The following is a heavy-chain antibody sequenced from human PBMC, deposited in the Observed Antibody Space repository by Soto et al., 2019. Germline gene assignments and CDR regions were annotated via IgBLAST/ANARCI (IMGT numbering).Heavy chain of an antibody. CDR2: INHSGST. Sequence: LSLTCAVYGGSFSGYYWSWIRQPPGKGLEWIGEINHSGSTNYNPSLKSRVTISVDTSKNQFSLKLSSVTAADTAVYYCARATYYYDSSGYYYGYWGQGTLVTVSS. CDR1: GGSFSGYY. D-gene: IGHD3-22*01. V-gene: IGHV4-34*01. CDR3: ARATYYYDSSGYYYGY. J-gene: IGHJ4*02.